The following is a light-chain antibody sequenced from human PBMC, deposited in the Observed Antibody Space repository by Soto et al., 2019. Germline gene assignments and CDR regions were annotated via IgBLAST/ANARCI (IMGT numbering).Light chain of an antibody. CDR2: AAS. CDR3: QQSYTIPLT. Sequence: DIQMTQSPSSLSASVGDRVTITCRTSQSISSYLNWYQQKPGKAPKLLIYAASSLQSGVPSRFSGSGSGKDFTLSISSLQPEDFATYYCQQSYTIPLTFGGGTKVEIK. CDR1: QSISSY. J-gene: IGKJ4*01. V-gene: IGKV1-39*01.